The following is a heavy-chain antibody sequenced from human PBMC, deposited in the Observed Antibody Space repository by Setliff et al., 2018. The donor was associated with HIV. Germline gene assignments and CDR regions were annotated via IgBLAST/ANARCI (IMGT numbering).Heavy chain of an antibody. CDR3: VGGSGTDRYDY. CDR2: IRNGNRYST. V-gene: IGHV3-72*01. D-gene: IGHD3-10*01. J-gene: IGHJ4*02. Sequence: LRLSCAASGVTLYNNYMDWVRQAPGKGLEWVGRIRNGNRYSTEYAASVKGRFIISRDDSENSLYLQMNSLKTEDTAVYYCVGGSGTDRYDYWGRGTLVTVSS. CDR1: GVTLYNNY.